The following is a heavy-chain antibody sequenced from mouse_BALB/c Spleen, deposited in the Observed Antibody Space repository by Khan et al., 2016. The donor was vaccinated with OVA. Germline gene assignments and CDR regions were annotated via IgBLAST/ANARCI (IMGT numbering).Heavy chain of an antibody. CDR1: GFTFSSYA. Sequence: EVELVESGGDLVKPGGSLKLSCAASGFTFSSYAMSWVRQTPVKRLEWVATISSGGNYTYYPDSVKGRFTISRDNAKNTLYLQMSSLRSEDTAMYYCTIPPITTVVATSYGFFDVWGAGTTVTVSS. CDR2: ISSGGNYT. CDR3: TIPPITTVVATSYGFFDV. D-gene: IGHD1-1*01. V-gene: IGHV5-9-3*01. J-gene: IGHJ1*01.